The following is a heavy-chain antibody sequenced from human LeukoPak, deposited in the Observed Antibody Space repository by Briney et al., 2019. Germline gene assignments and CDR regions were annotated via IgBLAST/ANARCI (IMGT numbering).Heavy chain of an antibody. CDR2: IHQSGST. J-gene: IGHJ4*02. CDR3: ARWNDGNHHFDC. D-gene: IGHD1-1*01. Sequence: SETLSLTCAVSGDSVSSYYWNWIRQPPGKGPEWIGYIHQSGSTNNNPSLRSRVTMSVDTSRNQFSLDLISVTAADTAVYYCARWNDGNHHFDCWGQGTLVTVSA. V-gene: IGHV4-59*02. CDR1: GDSVSSYY.